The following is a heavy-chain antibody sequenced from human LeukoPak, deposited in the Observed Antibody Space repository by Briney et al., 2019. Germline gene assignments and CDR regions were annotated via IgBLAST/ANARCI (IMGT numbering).Heavy chain of an antibody. CDR2: ISGSGGST. J-gene: IGHJ4*02. CDR1: GFTFSGYA. Sequence: GGSLRLSCAASGFTFSGYAMSWVRQAPGKGLEWVSAISGSGGSTYYADSVKGRFTISRDNSKNTLYLQMNSLRAEDTAVYYCAKDFRIGYSAHFDYWGQGALVTVSS. D-gene: IGHD2-21*01. CDR3: AKDFRIGYSAHFDY. V-gene: IGHV3-23*01.